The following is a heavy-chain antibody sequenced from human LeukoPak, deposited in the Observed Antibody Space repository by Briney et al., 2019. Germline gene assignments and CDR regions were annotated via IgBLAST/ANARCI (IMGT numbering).Heavy chain of an antibody. CDR2: IRYDGKTK. J-gene: IGHJ4*02. D-gene: IGHD2-15*01. CDR1: GFTFGSYG. V-gene: IGHV3-30*02. Sequence: SGGSLRLSCAASGFTFGSYGMHWVRQAPGKRLEWVAFIRYDGKTKNYADSVQGRFTISRDNARNTVLLQMNSLRAEDTAVYYCARDRPCSASDCTPGDDFDFWGQGALVTVSS. CDR3: ARDRPCSASDCTPGDDFDF.